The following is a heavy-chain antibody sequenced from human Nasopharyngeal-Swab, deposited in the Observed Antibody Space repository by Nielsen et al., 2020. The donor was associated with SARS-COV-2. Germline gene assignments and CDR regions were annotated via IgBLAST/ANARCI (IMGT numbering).Heavy chain of an antibody. CDR3: AKDFSRVGANRMDWGDAFEI. Sequence: GGSLRLSCAASGFTFSSYGMHWVRQAPGKGLEWVAVISYDGSNKYYADSVKGRFTISRDNANSTVYLQMNSLKAEDTAVYFCAKDFSRVGANRMDWGDAFEIWGQGTMVTVSS. D-gene: IGHD1-26*01. CDR1: GFTFSSYG. J-gene: IGHJ3*02. CDR2: ISYDGSNK. V-gene: IGHV3-30*18.